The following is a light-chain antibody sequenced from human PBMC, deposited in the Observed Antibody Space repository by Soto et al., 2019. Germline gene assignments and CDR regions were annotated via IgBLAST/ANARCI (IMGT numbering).Light chain of an antibody. J-gene: IGLJ1*01. CDR2: RNN. CDR3: AAWDDSLSGHYV. CDR1: SSNIGSNY. Sequence: QSVLTQPPSASGTPGQRVTISCSGSSSNIGSNYVYWYQQLPGTAPKLLIYRNNQRPSGVPDRFSGSKSGTSASLAISGLQSEDEADYYCAAWDDSLSGHYVFGTGTKVTVL. V-gene: IGLV1-47*01.